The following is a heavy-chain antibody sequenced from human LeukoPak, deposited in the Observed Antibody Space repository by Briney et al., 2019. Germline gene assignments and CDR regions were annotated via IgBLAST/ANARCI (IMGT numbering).Heavy chain of an antibody. CDR2: IHYSGTT. D-gene: IGHD3-22*01. V-gene: IGHV4-59*11. CDR3: ANLHYVSSGSNFDY. J-gene: IGHJ4*02. CDR1: ADSISSRC. Sequence: SETLSLTCTVSADSISSRCCSWIPQPPGKGLEWIGYIHYSGTTNYNPSLKSRVTISVDTSKKQFTLKLKSVTAADTAVYYCANLHYVSSGSNFDYWGQGTLVTVSS.